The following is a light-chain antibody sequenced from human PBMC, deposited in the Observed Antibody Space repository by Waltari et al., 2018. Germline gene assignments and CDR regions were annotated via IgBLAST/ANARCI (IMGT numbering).Light chain of an antibody. CDR3: QQYYSTPRT. CDR1: QSVLYSANTKSY. J-gene: IGKJ1*01. V-gene: IGKV4-1*01. CDR2: WAS. Sequence: DILLKRSPDPLAAPPGERATINCTSTQSVLYSANTKSYLAWYQQKPGQPPKLIIYWASTRESGVPDRFSGSGSETDFTLTISSLQAEDVAVYYCQQYYSTPRTFGQGTKVEIK.